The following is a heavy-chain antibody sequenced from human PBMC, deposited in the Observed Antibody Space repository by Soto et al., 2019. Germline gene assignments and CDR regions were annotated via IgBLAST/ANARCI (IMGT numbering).Heavy chain of an antibody. D-gene: IGHD2-15*01. CDR3: AKGDLVVVATNFDY. V-gene: IGHV3-48*01. CDR1: GFTFSSYS. J-gene: IGHJ4*02. Sequence: GGSLRLSCAASGFTFSSYSMNWVRQAPGKGLEWVSYIGSSSSSIYYADSVKGRFTISRDNSKNSLYLQMNSLRAEDTAVYYCAKGDLVVVATNFDYWGQGTLVTVSS. CDR2: IGSSSSSI.